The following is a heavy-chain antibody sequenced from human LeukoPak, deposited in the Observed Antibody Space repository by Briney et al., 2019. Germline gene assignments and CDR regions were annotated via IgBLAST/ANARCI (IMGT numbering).Heavy chain of an antibody. J-gene: IGHJ5*01. CDR2: IYYSGST. CDR3: ARHRYSYENSGSRTWWFDS. Sequence: PSETLSLTCTVSGGSISSYYWSWIRQPPGKGLEWIGYIYYSGSTNYNPSLKSRVTISVDTSKNQFSLKLSSVTAADTAVYYCARHRYSYENSGSRTWWFDSWGQGTLVTVSS. D-gene: IGHD3-22*01. CDR1: GGSISSYY. V-gene: IGHV4-59*08.